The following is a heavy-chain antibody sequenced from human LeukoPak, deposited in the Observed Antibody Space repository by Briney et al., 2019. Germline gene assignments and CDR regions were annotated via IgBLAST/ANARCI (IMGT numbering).Heavy chain of an antibody. CDR2: INHSRST. CDR1: GGSFSGYY. V-gene: IGHV4-34*01. CDR3: ARVVVAAAIPYFDY. D-gene: IGHD2-2*02. Sequence: SETLSLTCAVYGGSFSGYYWSWVRQPPGKGVEWVGEINHSRSTNYNPSLKSRVTISVDTSKNQFSLKLSSVTAADTAVYYCARVVVAAAIPYFDYWGQGTLVTVSS. J-gene: IGHJ4*02.